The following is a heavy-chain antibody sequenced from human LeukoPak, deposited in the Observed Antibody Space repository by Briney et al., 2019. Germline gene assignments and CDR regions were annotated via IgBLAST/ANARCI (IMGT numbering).Heavy chain of an antibody. CDR1: GDRVSSNSAA. V-gene: IGHV6-1*01. CDR2: TYFMSKWYN. Sequence: SQTLSLTCAISGDRVSSNSAAWNWIRQSPSRGLEWLGRTYFMSKWYNDYAVSVRSRITINPDTSKNQFSLQLNSVTPEDTAVYYCARSATYITMVRGAQYNWFDPWGQGTLVTVSS. J-gene: IGHJ5*02. CDR3: ARSATYITMVRGAQYNWFDP. D-gene: IGHD3-10*01.